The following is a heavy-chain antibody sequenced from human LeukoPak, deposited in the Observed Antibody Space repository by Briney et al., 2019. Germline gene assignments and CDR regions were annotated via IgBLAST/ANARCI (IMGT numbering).Heavy chain of an antibody. J-gene: IGHJ5*02. CDR2: XXXHGXA. V-gene: IGHV4-59*01. Sequence: PSETXSLTCTVSGDSISXXYXXXXXQXXGKGLXXXXYXXXHGXAXXXXSLKSRVXXXXXXSKNQFSLKLNSVTAADTAVYYCARARWFDPWGQGILVTVSS. CDR3: ARARWFDP. CDR1: GDSISXXY.